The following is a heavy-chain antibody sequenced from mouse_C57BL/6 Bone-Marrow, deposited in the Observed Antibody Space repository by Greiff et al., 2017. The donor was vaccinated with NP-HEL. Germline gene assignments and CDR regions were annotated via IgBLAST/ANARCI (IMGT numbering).Heavy chain of an antibody. CDR2: INPYNGGT. J-gene: IGHJ1*03. CDR3: AREGYTWYFDV. CDR1: GYTFTDYY. V-gene: IGHV1-19*01. Sequence: EVQLQQSGPVLVKPGASVKMSCKASGYTFTDYYMNWVKQSHGKSLEWIGVINPYNGGTSYNQKFKGKATLTVDKSSSTAYMELNSLTSEDSAVYYCAREGYTWYFDVWGTGTTVTVSS.